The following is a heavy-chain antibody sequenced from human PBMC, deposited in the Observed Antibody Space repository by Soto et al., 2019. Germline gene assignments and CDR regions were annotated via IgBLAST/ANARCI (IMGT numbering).Heavy chain of an antibody. CDR1: GFTFSSYA. D-gene: IGHD3-10*01. CDR3: AKDSGDYGSGSFSV. Sequence: GGSLRLSCAASGFTFSSYAMSWVRQAPGRGLEWVSAMSGSGDSRDDANFVKGRFTISRDDSKATLFLQMDSLRAADKAVYYCAKDSGDYGSGSFSVWGQGTMVTVSS. J-gene: IGHJ4*02. V-gene: IGHV3-23*01. CDR2: MSGSGDSR.